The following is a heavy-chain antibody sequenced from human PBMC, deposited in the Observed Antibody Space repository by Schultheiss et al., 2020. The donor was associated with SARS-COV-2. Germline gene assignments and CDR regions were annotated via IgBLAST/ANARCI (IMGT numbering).Heavy chain of an antibody. Sequence: SVKVSCKASGYTFTGYYMHWVRQAPGQGLEWMGGIIPIFGTANYAQKFQGRVTITADESTSTAYMELSSLRSEDTAVYYCAREDRYTADNWFDPWGQGTLVTVSS. D-gene: IGHD3-16*02. J-gene: IGHJ5*02. CDR2: IIPIFGTA. V-gene: IGHV1-69*13. CDR3: AREDRYTADNWFDP. CDR1: GYTFTGYY.